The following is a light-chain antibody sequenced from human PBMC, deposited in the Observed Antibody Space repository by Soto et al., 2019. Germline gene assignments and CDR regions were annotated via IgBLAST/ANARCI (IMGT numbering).Light chain of an antibody. CDR3: HLYGNFPPWT. V-gene: IGKV3-20*01. J-gene: IGKJ1*01. Sequence: EIVLTQSPDTLSLSPGERATLSCRASQSGGSSYIAWYQQKPGQAPRLLIYGISISATGIPDRFSGSGSGKHFTLTISRLEPEESALQSFHLYGNFPPWTFGQGTKVEIK. CDR2: GIS. CDR1: QSGGSSY.